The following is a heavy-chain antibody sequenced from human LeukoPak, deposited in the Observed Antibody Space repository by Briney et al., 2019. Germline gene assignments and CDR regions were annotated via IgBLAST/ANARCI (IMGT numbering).Heavy chain of an antibody. J-gene: IGHJ4*02. CDR1: GFTFSGYS. V-gene: IGHV3-48*01. CDR3: ARDRYDSSGSDY. Sequence: GGSLRLSCAASGFTFSGYSMNWVRQAPGKGLEWVSYISSRGTTIYYADSVKGRFTISRDNAKKSLHLQMNSLRAEDTAVYYCARDRYDSSGSDYWGQGTLVTVSS. CDR2: ISSRGTTI. D-gene: IGHD3-22*01.